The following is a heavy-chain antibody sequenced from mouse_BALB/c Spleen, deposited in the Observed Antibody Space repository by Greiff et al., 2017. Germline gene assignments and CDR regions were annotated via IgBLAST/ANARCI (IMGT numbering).Heavy chain of an antibody. CDR1: GFTFSSYG. V-gene: IGHV5-6*01. CDR2: ISSGGSYT. CDR3: ARDYYGSSYEDYFDY. Sequence: VQLKESGGDLVKPGGSLKLSCAASGFTFSSYGMSWVRQTPDKRLEWVATISSGGSYTYYPDSVKGRFTISRDNAKNTLYLQMSSLKSEDTAMYYCARDYYGSSYEDYFDYWGQGTTLTVSS. J-gene: IGHJ2*01. D-gene: IGHD1-1*01.